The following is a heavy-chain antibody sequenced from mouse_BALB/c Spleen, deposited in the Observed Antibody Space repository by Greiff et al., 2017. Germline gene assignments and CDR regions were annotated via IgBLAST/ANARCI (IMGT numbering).Heavy chain of an antibody. Sequence: VQLQQSGPELVKPGASVKMSCKASGYTFTSYYIHWVKQRPGQGLEWIGWIYPGDGSTKYNEKFKGKTTLTADKSSSTAYMLLSSLTSEDSAIYFCARGDTMITGLFAYWGQGTLVTVSA. V-gene: IGHV1S56*01. D-gene: IGHD2-4*01. CDR1: GYTFTSYY. CDR2: IYPGDGST. J-gene: IGHJ3*01. CDR3: ARGDTMITGLFAY.